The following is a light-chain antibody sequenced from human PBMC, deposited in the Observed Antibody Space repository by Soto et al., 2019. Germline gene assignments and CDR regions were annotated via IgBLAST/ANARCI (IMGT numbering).Light chain of an antibody. CDR1: QSVSSSY. CDR2: GAS. Sequence: EIVLTQSPGTLSLSPGERATLSCRASQSVSSSYLAWYQQKPGQATRLLIYGASSRATGIPDRFSGSGSGTDFTLTISRLEPEDFAVYYCHQYSSSPYTFGQGTKLEIK. CDR3: HQYSSSPYT. V-gene: IGKV3-20*01. J-gene: IGKJ2*01.